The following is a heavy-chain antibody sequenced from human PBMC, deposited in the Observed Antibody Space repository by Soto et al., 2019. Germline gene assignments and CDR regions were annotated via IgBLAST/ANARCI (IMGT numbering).Heavy chain of an antibody. J-gene: IGHJ4*02. V-gene: IGHV1-18*01. Sequence: QVQLVQSGAEVTKPGASVKVSCNVSGYTFTSYVFSRVREAPGQGLEWVVWISAYIGNTNYAQKLQGRVTMTTDTSTSTAYMELGSLRSDDTAVYYCARDLPPVDYGGQGTLVTVSS. CDR3: ARDLPPVDY. CDR1: GYTFTSYV. CDR2: ISAYIGNT.